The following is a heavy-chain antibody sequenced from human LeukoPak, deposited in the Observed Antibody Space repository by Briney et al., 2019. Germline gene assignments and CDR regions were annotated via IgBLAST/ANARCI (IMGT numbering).Heavy chain of an antibody. D-gene: IGHD6-19*01. J-gene: IGHJ4*02. CDR1: GGTFSSYA. V-gene: IGHV1-69*01. Sequence: SVKVSCKASGGTFSSYAISWVRQAPGQGLEWMGGIIPIFGTANYAQKFQGRVTITADESTSTAYMELRSLRSDDTAVYYCARGAPYSSGWYLFDYWGQGTLVTVSS. CDR2: IIPIFGTA. CDR3: ARGAPYSSGWYLFDY.